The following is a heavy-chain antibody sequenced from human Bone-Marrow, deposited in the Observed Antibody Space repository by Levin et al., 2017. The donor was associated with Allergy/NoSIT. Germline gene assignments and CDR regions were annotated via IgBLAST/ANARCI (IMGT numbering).Heavy chain of an antibody. Sequence: SETLSLTCAVYGGSFSGYYWSWIRQPPGKGLEWIGEINHSGSTNYNPSLKSRVTISVDTSKNQFSLKLSSVTAADTAVYYCARTAYVLGASLTLNDYWGQGTLVTVSS. CDR2: INHSGST. D-gene: IGHD3-10*02. J-gene: IGHJ4*02. CDR1: GGSFSGYY. CDR3: ARTAYVLGASLTLNDY. V-gene: IGHV4-34*01.